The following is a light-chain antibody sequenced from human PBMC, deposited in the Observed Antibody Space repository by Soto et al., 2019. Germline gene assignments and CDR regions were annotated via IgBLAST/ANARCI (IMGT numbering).Light chain of an antibody. CDR3: QHRHN. Sequence: EVVLTQSPATLSLSPGDRATLSCRASQSVSIDFAWYQQKPGQAPRLLIYGASNRATGIPARFSGSGSGTDFTLTIISLEPEDFAVYYCQHRHNFGPGTKVDIK. CDR2: GAS. V-gene: IGKV3-11*01. J-gene: IGKJ3*01. CDR1: QSVSID.